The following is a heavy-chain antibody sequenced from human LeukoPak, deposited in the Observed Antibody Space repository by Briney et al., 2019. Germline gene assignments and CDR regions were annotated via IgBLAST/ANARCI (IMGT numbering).Heavy chain of an antibody. CDR3: ARDVRMDV. V-gene: IGHV3-48*04. J-gene: IGHJ6*02. Sequence: GGSLRLSCAASGYTFSSYGMNWVRQAPGKGLEWVSYISDSSSTIYYADSVKGRLTISRDNAKNSLYLQMNSLRAEDTAVYYCARDVRMDVWGQGTTVTVSS. CDR2: ISDSSSTI. CDR1: GYTFSSYG.